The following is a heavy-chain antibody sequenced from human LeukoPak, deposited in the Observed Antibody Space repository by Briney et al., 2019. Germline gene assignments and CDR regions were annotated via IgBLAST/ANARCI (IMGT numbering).Heavy chain of an antibody. Sequence: SETLSLTCAVYGGSFSGYYWSWIRQPPGEGLEWIGENNYSGSTNYNPSLKSRVTISVDTSKNQFSLKLSPVTAADTAVYYCARLPGDCSSTSCYHMDVWGKGTTVTVSS. CDR2: NNYSGST. D-gene: IGHD2-2*01. V-gene: IGHV4-34*01. J-gene: IGHJ6*04. CDR3: ARLPGDCSSTSCYHMDV. CDR1: GGSFSGYY.